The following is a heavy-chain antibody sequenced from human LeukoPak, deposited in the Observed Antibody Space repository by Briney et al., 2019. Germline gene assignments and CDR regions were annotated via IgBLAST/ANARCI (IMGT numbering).Heavy chain of an antibody. V-gene: IGHV4-59*01. CDR2: IYYSGST. CDR3: ARGNERFDY. J-gene: IGHJ4*02. Sequence: PSETLSLTCTVSGGSISSYYWSWIRRPPGKGLEWIGHIYYSGSTNYNPSLKSRVTTSVDTSKNQFSLKMSSVTAADTAVYYCARGNERFDYWGQGTLVTVSS. CDR1: GGSISSYY.